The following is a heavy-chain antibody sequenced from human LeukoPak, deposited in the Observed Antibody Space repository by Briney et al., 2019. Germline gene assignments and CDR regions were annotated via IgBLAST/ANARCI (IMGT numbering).Heavy chain of an antibody. CDR2: ISYDGSNK. D-gene: IGHD2-21*02. CDR3: ARVLAYCGGDCSIRGAFDI. J-gene: IGHJ3*02. V-gene: IGHV3-30*04. CDR1: GFTFSSDA. Sequence: GGSLRLSCAASGFTFSSDAMHWVRQAPGKWLEWVVVISYDGSNKYYADSVNGRFTISRDNSKNTLYLQMNSLRAEETAVYSCARVLAYCGGDCSIRGAFDIWGQGTMVTVSS.